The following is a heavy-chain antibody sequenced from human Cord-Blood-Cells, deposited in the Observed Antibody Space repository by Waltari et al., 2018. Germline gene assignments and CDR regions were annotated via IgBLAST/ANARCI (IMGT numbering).Heavy chain of an antibody. V-gene: IGHV3-7*01. CDR2: IKQDGSEK. CDR1: GFTFSSYW. J-gene: IGHJ3*02. Sequence: EVQLVESGGGLVQPGGSLRLSCAASGFTFSSYWMSWVRQAPGKGLEWVGNIKQDGSEKYYGDSVKGRFTISRDNAKNSLYLQMNSLRAEDTAVYYCARRPSGSYSAFDIWGQGTMVTVSS. D-gene: IGHD1-26*01. CDR3: ARRPSGSYSAFDI.